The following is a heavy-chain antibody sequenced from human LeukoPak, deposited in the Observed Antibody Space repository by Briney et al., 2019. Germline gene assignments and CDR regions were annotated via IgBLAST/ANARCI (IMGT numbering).Heavy chain of an antibody. CDR3: TMQLRKLYYYDSSGPEIDY. CDR2: IKSKTDGGTT. V-gene: IGHV3-15*01. CDR1: GFTFSNAW. J-gene: IGHJ4*02. Sequence: PGGSLRLSCEASGFTFSNAWMSWVRQAPGKGLEWVGRIKSKTDGGTTDCAAPVKGRFTISRDDSKNTLYLQMNSLKTEDTAVYYCTMQLRKLYYYDSSGPEIDYWGQGTLVTVSS. D-gene: IGHD3-22*01.